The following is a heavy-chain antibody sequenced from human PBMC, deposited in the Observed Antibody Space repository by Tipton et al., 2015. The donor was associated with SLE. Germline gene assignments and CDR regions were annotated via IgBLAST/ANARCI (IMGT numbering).Heavy chain of an antibody. D-gene: IGHD6-19*01. CDR1: GFTFSSYA. CDR3: AKERGSGWYYFDY. Sequence: SLRLSCAASGFTFSSYAMSWVRQAPGKGLEWVSAISGSGGSTYYADSVKGRFTISRDNSKNSLYLQMNSLRGEDMALYYCAKERGSGWYYFDYWGQGTLVTVSS. V-gene: IGHV3-23*01. J-gene: IGHJ4*02. CDR2: ISGSGGST.